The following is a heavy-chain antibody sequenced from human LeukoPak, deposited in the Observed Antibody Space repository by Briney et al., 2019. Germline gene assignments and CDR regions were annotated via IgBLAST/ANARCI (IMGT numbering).Heavy chain of an antibody. D-gene: IGHD1-1*01. CDR1: GGSINSYY. V-gene: IGHV4-59*01. CDR3: ARGPTRYYFDY. Sequence: SETLSLTCTVSGGSINSYYWSWIRQPPGKGLEWIGYIYSSGSSNYNPSLKSRVTISVDTSKNQFSLELRSVSAADTAVYYCARGPTRYYFDYWGQGTLVTVSS. CDR2: IYSSGSS. J-gene: IGHJ4*02.